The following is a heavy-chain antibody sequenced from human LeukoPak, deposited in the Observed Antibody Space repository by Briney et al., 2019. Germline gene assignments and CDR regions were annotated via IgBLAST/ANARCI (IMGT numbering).Heavy chain of an antibody. D-gene: IGHD5-12*01. CDR2: INPNSGGT. Sequence: AASVKVSCKASGYTFTGYYMHWVRQAPGQGLEWMGWINPNSGGTNYAQKFQGMVTMTRDTSISTAYMELSRLRSDDTAVYYCAIIVATIGPFDYWGQGTLVTVSS. CDR1: GYTFTGYY. V-gene: IGHV1-2*02. J-gene: IGHJ4*02. CDR3: AIIVATIGPFDY.